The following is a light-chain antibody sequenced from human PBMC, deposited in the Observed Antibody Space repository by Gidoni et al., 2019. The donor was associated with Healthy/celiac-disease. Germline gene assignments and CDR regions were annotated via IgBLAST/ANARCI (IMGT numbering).Light chain of an antibody. J-gene: IGKJ4*01. CDR3: QKYNSAPRLT. CDR2: AAS. CDR1: QGISKY. V-gene: IGKV1-27*01. Sequence: IKMTQSPASLSASVGDRVTITCRASQGISKYLAWYQQKPGKVPKLLIYAASTLQTGVPSRFSGSGSGTDFTLTISSLQPEDVATYYCQKYNSAPRLTFGGGTKVEIK.